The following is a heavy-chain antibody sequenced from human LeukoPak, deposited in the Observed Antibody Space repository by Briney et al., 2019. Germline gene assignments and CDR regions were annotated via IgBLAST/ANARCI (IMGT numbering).Heavy chain of an antibody. CDR3: AKDQGSGSYYPAEYFQH. Sequence: GGSLRLSCAASGFTFSNYGMSWVRQAPGKGLEWVSGISSSGGSTYYADSVKGRFTISRDNSKNTLYLQMNSLRAEDTAVYYCAKDQGSGSYYPAEYFQHWGQGTLVTVSS. J-gene: IGHJ1*01. V-gene: IGHV3-23*01. CDR1: GFTFSNYG. D-gene: IGHD1-26*01. CDR2: ISSSGGST.